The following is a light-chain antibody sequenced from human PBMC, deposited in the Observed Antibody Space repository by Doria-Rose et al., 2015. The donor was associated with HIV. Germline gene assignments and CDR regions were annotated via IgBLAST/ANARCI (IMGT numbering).Light chain of an antibody. J-gene: IGKJ1*01. V-gene: IGKV3-20*01. Sequence: TQSPGTLSLSPGERATLSCRASQSFSSTCLAWYQQKPGQAPSLLIYDGSTRATGIPDRFSASGSGTDFTLTINRLEPEDFALYYCHHYGTSWTFGQGTKVEI. CDR3: HHYGTSWT. CDR1: QSFSSTC. CDR2: DGS.